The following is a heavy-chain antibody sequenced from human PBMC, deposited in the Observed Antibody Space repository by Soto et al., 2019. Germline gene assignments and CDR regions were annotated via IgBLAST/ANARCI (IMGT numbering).Heavy chain of an antibody. CDR3: AREYTETVDGPTPFYFDY. J-gene: IGHJ4*02. CDR2: TYITGDT. V-gene: IGHV4-4*07. Sequence: SETLSLTCSVSGDSISSYYWSWIRQSAGKGLEWIGRTYITGDTNYNPSLKSRVTMSLDTTKNQLSLKLSSVTAADTAVYYCAREYTETVDGPTPFYFDYWGQGTPVTVSS. CDR1: GDSISSYY. D-gene: IGHD6-19*01.